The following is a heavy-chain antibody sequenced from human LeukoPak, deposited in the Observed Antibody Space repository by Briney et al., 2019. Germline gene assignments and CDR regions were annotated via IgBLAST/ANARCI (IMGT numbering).Heavy chain of an antibody. CDR3: ARARIAVAGTTDFDY. D-gene: IGHD6-19*01. V-gene: IGHV4-39*07. Sequence: PSETLSLTCTVSGGSISSSSYYWGWIRQPPGKGLEWIGSIYYSGSTYYNPSLKSRVTISVDTSKNQFSLKLSSVTAADTAVYYCARARIAVAGTTDFDYWGQGTLVTVSS. J-gene: IGHJ4*02. CDR2: IYYSGST. CDR1: GGSISSSSYY.